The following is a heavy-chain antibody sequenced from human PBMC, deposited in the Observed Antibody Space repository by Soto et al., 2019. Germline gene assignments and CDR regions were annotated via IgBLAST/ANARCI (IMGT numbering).Heavy chain of an antibody. CDR3: ARLGWHGYKSSYYFDY. D-gene: IGHD5-12*01. CDR2: FIPIFGTA. CDR1: GGTFSSYA. Sequence: QVPLVQSGAEVKKPGSSVKVSCKASGGTFSSYAISWVRQAPGQGLEWMGGFIPIFGTAHYAQKFQGRVTITADEATRTAYMELSSLRSEDTVVYYCARLGWHGYKSSYYFDYWGQGTLVTVYS. V-gene: IGHV1-69*01. J-gene: IGHJ4*02.